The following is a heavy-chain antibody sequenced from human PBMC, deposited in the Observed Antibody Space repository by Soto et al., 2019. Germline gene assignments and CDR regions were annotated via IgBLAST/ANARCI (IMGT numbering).Heavy chain of an antibody. V-gene: IGHV3-21*01. D-gene: IGHD2-2*01. CDR3: ARHAPLPYCSSTSCLKTPPDY. CDR1: GFAFDTHS. J-gene: IGHJ4*02. Sequence: GGSLRLSCAASGFAFDTHSMNWVRQAPGKGLEWLSSISHSDSYIFYADSVRGRFTISRNNAQNSLFLQMDNLRAEDTAVYYCARHAPLPYCSSTSCLKTPPDYWGQGTLVTVSS. CDR2: ISHSDSYI.